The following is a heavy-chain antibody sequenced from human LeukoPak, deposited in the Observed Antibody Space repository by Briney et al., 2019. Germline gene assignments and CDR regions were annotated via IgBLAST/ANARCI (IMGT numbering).Heavy chain of an antibody. D-gene: IGHD6-19*01. CDR2: IYTSGST. CDR3: ARRIAVAGTLSYFDY. V-gene: IGHV4-4*07. Sequence: SETLSLTCTVSGGSISSYYWSWIRQPAGKGLEWIGRIYTSGSTNYNPSLKSRVTMSVDTSKNQFSLKLSSVTAADTAVYYCARRIAVAGTLSYFDYWGQGTLVTVSS. CDR1: GGSISSYY. J-gene: IGHJ4*02.